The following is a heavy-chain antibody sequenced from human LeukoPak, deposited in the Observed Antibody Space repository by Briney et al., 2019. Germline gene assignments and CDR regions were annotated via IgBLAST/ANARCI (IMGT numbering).Heavy chain of an antibody. J-gene: IGHJ4*02. V-gene: IGHV4-61*01. D-gene: IGHD4-17*01. CDR2: IYYTGTT. CDR3: VSPGPNYGDYAYEY. Sequence: SETLSLTCSVSGATISSGSYYWTWLRQPPGKGLEWIGYIYYTGTTNYSPSLKSRITISLDLSMNQFPLRLKSVTAADTAVYYCVSPGPNYGDYAYEYWGQGTLVTVSS. CDR1: GATISSGSYY.